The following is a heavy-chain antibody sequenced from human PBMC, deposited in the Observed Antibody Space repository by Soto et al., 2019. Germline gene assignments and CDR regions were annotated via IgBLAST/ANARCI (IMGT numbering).Heavy chain of an antibody. J-gene: IGHJ4*02. CDR3: EREAYYYDSSGPLFDY. V-gene: IGHV1-18*01. CDR1: GYTFTSYG. D-gene: IGHD3-22*01. CDR2: ISAYNGNT. Sequence: ASVKVSCKASGYTFTSYGISWVRQAPGQGLEWMGWISAYNGNTNYAQELQGRVTMTTDTSTSTAYMELRSLRSDDTAVYYCEREAYYYDSSGPLFDYWGQGTLVNVSS.